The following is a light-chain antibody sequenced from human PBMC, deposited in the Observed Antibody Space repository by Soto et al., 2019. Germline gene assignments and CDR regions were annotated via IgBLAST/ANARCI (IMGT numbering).Light chain of an antibody. CDR2: GES. V-gene: IGKV3-15*01. J-gene: IGKJ4*01. CDR3: QKYNNWPLT. CDR1: QSVSSN. Sequence: ELVMTQSPATLSLSPGESATLSCRASQSVSSNLAWYQQKTGQAPRLLIYGESTRATGIPDRLSGSGSGTELTLTISRLQSEDFAVYYCQKYNNWPLTCGGGTKVDIK.